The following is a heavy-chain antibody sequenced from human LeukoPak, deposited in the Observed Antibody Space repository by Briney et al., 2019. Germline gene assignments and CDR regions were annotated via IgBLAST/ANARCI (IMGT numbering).Heavy chain of an antibody. CDR3: ARVPRYYYDSSGYLDY. CDR2: ISAYNGNT. V-gene: IGHV1-18*01. D-gene: IGHD3-22*01. J-gene: IGHJ4*02. Sequence: ASVKVSCKASGYTFTSYGISWVRQAPGQGLEWMGWISAYNGNTNYAQKLQGRVTMTKDTSTSTAYIELRSLRSDDTAVYYCARVPRYYYDSSGYLDYWGQGTLVTVSS. CDR1: GYTFTSYG.